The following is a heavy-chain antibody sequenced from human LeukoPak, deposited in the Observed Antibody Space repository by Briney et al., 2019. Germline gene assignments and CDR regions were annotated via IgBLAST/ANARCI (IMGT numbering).Heavy chain of an antibody. CDR1: GDSVSSNSAA. CDR2: TYYRSKWYN. CDR3: ARKSGGPFDY. V-gene: IGHV6-1*01. J-gene: IGHJ4*02. D-gene: IGHD3-16*01. Sequence: SQTLSLTCAISGDSVSSNSAAWNWIRQSQSRGLEWLGRTYYRSKWYNDYAVSVKSRIILNADTSKNQFSLQLNSVTPEDTAVYYCARKSGGPFDYWGQGTLVTVSS.